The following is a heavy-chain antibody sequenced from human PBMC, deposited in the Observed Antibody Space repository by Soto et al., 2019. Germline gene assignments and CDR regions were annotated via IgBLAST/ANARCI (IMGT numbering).Heavy chain of an antibody. Sequence: QVQLVQSGAEVKKPGASVIVSCQASGYTFTDYYVHWVRQAPGHGLEWMGWINPNSGGTNYAQKFQGRVTMTRDTSISTAYMELSRLKSDDTAVYDCAREHYGMAGWGQGTTVTVSS. J-gene: IGHJ6*02. CDR2: INPNSGGT. CDR1: GYTFTDYY. CDR3: AREHYGMAG. V-gene: IGHV1-2*02.